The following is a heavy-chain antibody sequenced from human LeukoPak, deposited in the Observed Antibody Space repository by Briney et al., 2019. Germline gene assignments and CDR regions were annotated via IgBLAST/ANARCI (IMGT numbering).Heavy chain of an antibody. J-gene: IGHJ5*02. CDR1: GGSISSYY. V-gene: IGHV4-4*07. Sequence: PSETLSLTCTVSGGSISSYYWSWIRQPAGKGLEWIVRIYTSGRTNYNPSLKSRVIMSVDTSKNQFSLKLSSVTAADTAVYYCARDVGYCSSTSCSNWFDPWGQGTLVTVSS. CDR3: ARDVGYCSSTSCSNWFDP. D-gene: IGHD2-2*01. CDR2: IYTSGRT.